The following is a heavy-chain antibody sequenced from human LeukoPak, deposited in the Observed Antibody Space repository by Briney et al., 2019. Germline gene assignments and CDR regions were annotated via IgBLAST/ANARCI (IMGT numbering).Heavy chain of an antibody. CDR2: IGIAGDT. V-gene: IGHV3-13*04. CDR1: GFTFISYD. Sequence: PGGSLSFSFAASGFTFISYDLHWVGQATGKGLEWVSAIGIAGDTYYLDSVKGRFTISRENAKNSLYLQMNSLRAGDTAVYYCARGGDRDYWGQGTLVTVSS. CDR3: ARGGDRDY. J-gene: IGHJ4*02.